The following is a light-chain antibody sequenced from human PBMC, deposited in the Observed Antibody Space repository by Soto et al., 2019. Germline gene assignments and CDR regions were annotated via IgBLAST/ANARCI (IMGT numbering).Light chain of an antibody. V-gene: IGLV2-14*01. J-gene: IGLJ1*01. CDR3: SSYTSSRAYV. Sequence: QSVLTQPASVSGSPGQSITISCTGTSSDVGGYNYVSWYQQQSGKAPKLMIHEVSNRPSGVSNRFSGSKSGNTASLTISGLQAEDEADYYSSSYTSSRAYVSANRTKSP. CDR2: EVS. CDR1: SSDVGGYNY.